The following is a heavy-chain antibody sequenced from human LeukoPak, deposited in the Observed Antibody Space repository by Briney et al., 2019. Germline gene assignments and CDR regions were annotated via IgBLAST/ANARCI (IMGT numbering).Heavy chain of an antibody. CDR3: ARKYPDHWFDP. CDR2: IFYLGST. V-gene: IGHV4-30-4*01. J-gene: IGHJ5*02. Sequence: SQTLSLTCTVSGGSLSSGNFYWGWLRQPPGRGLEWIGHIFYLGSTYYNLSLKSRVTMSVDTSKNQFSLKLRSVTAADTAVYYCARKYPDHWFDPWGQGTLVTVSS. D-gene: IGHD2/OR15-2a*01. CDR1: GGSLSSGNFY.